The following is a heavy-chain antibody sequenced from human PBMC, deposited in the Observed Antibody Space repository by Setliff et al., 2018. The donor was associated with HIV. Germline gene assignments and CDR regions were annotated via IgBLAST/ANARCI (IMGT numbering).Heavy chain of an antibody. Sequence: SETLSLTCTVPGGSINRSNYYWSWVRQPPGKGLEWIGYIYTTGSTNYNPSLKSRVTISVDTSKNQFSLKLRSVTAADTAVYYCARRIDNSGTFPDKNWFDTWGQGSLVTVSS. CDR3: ARRIDNSGTFPDKNWFDT. D-gene: IGHD3-10*01. V-gene: IGHV4-4*09. CDR1: GGSINRSNYY. CDR2: IYTTGST. J-gene: IGHJ5*02.